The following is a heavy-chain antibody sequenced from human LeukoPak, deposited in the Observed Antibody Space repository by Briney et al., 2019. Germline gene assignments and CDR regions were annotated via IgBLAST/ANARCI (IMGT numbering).Heavy chain of an antibody. D-gene: IGHD3-10*01. V-gene: IGHV4-59*01. Sequence: SETLSLTCTVSGGSISSYYWSWIRQPPGKGLEWIGYIYYSGSTNYNPSLKSRVTISVDTSKNQFSLKLSSVTAADTAVYYCARDQWDYYGSGPQTLWGQGTLVTVSS. CDR3: ARDQWDYYGSGPQTL. CDR1: GGSISSYY. CDR2: IYYSGST. J-gene: IGHJ4*02.